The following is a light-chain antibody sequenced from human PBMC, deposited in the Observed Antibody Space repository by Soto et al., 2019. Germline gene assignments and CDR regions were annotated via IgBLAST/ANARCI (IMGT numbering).Light chain of an antibody. Sequence: EIVLTQSPGTLSLSPGDRATLSCRASQTISSTYLAWYQQKPGQAPRLPIYATSTRATGIPDRFSGSGSGTDFTLTISRLEPEDFAVYYCQQYGSSPKTFGQGSKV. J-gene: IGKJ1*01. V-gene: IGKV3-20*01. CDR3: QQYGSSPKT. CDR2: ATS. CDR1: QTISSTY.